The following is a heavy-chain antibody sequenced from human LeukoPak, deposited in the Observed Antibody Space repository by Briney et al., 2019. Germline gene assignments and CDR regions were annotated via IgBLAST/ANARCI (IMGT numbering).Heavy chain of an antibody. CDR3: ARPIAAVVGNWFDP. Sequence: PGGSLRLSCAASRFTINSYAMHWLPQAPGKGLEGVIVISYGGSNKYHEDSVKGRFTISRDNSKSTLYLQMHSLRAEDTAVYYCARPIAAVVGNWFDPWGQGPRVTASS. CDR1: RFTINSYA. CDR2: ISYGGSNK. D-gene: IGHD6-13*01. V-gene: IGHV3-30-3*01. J-gene: IGHJ5*02.